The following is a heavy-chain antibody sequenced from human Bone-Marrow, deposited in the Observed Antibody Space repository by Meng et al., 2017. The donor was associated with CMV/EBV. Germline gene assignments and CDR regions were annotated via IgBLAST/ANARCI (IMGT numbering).Heavy chain of an antibody. J-gene: IGHJ2*01. D-gene: IGHD1-26*01. Sequence: SETLSLTCTVSSYSISSGYFWGWIRQPPGKGLEWIGNIFHRGNTYYNPSLKSRITMSVDTSRNQFSLNLSSVTAADTAVYYCARVGATNWYFDLRGRGTLVTVSS. CDR2: IFHRGNT. CDR1: SYSISSGYF. V-gene: IGHV4-38-2*02. CDR3: ARVGATNWYFDL.